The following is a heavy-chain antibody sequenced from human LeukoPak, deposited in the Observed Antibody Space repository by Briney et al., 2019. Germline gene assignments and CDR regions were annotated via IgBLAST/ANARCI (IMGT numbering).Heavy chain of an antibody. V-gene: IGHV3-23*01. CDR2: ISGSGGST. J-gene: IGHJ3*02. CDR1: GFTFSSYA. D-gene: IGHD2-15*01. CDR3: AKDLVGVRGNDAFDI. Sequence: PGGSLRLSCAASGFTFSSYAMSWVRQAPGKGLEWVSAISGSGGSTYYADSVKGRFTISRDNSKDTLYLQMNSLRAEDTAVYYCAKDLVGVRGNDAFDIWGQGTMVTVSS.